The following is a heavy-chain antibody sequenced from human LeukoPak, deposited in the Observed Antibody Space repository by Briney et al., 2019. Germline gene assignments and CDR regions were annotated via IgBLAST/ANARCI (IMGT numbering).Heavy chain of an antibody. D-gene: IGHD1-7*01. V-gene: IGHV4-59*01. CDR3: ARVELHPTDDAFVI. Sequence: SETLSLTCTVSGGSISSYYWSWIRQPPGKGLEWIGYIYYSGSTNYNPSLKGRVTISVDTSKNQFSLKLSSVTAADTAVYYCARVELHPTDDAFVIWGQGTMVTVSS. CDR2: IYYSGST. J-gene: IGHJ3*02. CDR1: GGSISSYY.